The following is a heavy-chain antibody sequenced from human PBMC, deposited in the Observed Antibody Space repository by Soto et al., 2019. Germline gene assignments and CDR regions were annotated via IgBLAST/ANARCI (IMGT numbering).Heavy chain of an antibody. D-gene: IGHD4-17*01. J-gene: IGHJ4*02. CDR3: ARDTDLTLVTTLDY. Sequence: GASVKVSCKASGYTFKSYQMYWVRQAPGPRLECMGWINISNGNTEYSQNFQGRVTMTRDTSASTAYMELSSLRSEDTAVYYCARDTDLTLVTTLDYWGQGTPVTVSS. CDR2: INISNGNT. CDR1: GYTFKSYQ. V-gene: IGHV1-3*04.